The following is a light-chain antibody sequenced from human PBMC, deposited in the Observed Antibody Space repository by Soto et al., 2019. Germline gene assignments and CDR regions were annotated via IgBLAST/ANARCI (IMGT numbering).Light chain of an antibody. J-gene: IGKJ1*01. CDR2: RTS. Sequence: DIQVTQSPSSLSASAGDRVTITCRTSQSVSTYVTWYQQKPGKAPYLLIYRTSILQTGVPSRFSGAGSGTEFTLTVSSLQPEDFATYYCPQSYDFPWTFGQGTKVEI. V-gene: IGKV1-39*01. CDR1: QSVSTY. CDR3: PQSYDFPWT.